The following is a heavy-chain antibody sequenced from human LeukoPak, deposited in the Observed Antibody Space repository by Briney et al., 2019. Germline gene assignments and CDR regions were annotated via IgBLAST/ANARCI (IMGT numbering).Heavy chain of an antibody. CDR3: AKDGSSWYFDY. J-gene: IGHJ4*02. CDR1: GFTYTSYW. V-gene: IGHV3-30*18. D-gene: IGHD6-13*01. Sequence: PGGSLRLSCVASGFTYTSYWMHWVRQAPGKGLEWVAVISYDGSNKYYADSVKGRFTISRDNSKNTLYLQMNSLRAEDTAVYYCAKDGSSWYFDYWGQGTLVTVSS. CDR2: ISYDGSNK.